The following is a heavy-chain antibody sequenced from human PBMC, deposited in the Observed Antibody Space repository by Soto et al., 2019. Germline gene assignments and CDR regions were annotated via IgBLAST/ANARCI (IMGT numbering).Heavy chain of an antibody. CDR3: ARDGVDGCPKPLYYYYGMDV. V-gene: IGHV1-18*04. CDR1: GYTFTSYG. D-gene: IGHD5-12*01. J-gene: IGHJ6*02. CDR2: ISAYNGNT. Sequence: ASVKVSCKASGYTFTSYGISWVRQAPGQGLEWMGWISAYNGNTNYAQKLQGRVTMTTDTSTSTAYMELRSLRSDDTAVYYCARDGVDGCPKPLYYYYGMDVWGQGTTVTVSS.